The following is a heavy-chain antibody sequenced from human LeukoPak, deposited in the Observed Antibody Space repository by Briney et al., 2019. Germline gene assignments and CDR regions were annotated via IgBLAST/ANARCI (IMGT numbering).Heavy chain of an antibody. Sequence: PSETLSLTCTVSGYSISSGYYWGWIRQPPGKGLEWIGSIYHSGSTYYNPSLKSRVTISVDTSKNQFSLKLSSVTAADTAVYYCARGLNDYGDYSPYNWFDPRGQGTLVTVSS. CDR2: IYHSGST. CDR3: ARGLNDYGDYSPYNWFDP. D-gene: IGHD4-17*01. J-gene: IGHJ5*02. V-gene: IGHV4-38-2*02. CDR1: GYSISSGYY.